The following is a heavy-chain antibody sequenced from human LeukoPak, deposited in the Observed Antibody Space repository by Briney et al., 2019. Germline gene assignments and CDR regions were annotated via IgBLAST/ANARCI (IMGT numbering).Heavy chain of an antibody. D-gene: IGHD5-12*01. CDR1: GFTFSSYW. Sequence: HPGGSLRLSCAASGFTFSSYWMSWVRQAPGKGLEWVANIKQDGSEKYYVDSVKGRFTISRDNAKNSLYLQMNSLRAEDTAVYYCANANKVGRVATTHYWGQGTLVTVSS. V-gene: IGHV3-7*03. CDR3: ANANKVGRVATTHY. CDR2: IKQDGSEK. J-gene: IGHJ4*02.